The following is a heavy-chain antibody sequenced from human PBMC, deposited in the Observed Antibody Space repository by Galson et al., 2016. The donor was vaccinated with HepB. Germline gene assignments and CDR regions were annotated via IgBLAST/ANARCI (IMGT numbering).Heavy chain of an antibody. Sequence: SLRLSCAASGFFFSGRAMRWVRQAPGKGLEWVAGVNRYGTTTGYAASVKGRFTISSDNSKNILYLQMDSLRTEDTALDYCARADYSGGRVSPDYGGQGTLVTVS. J-gene: IGHJ4*02. CDR3: ARADYSGGRVSPDY. CDR1: GFFFSGRA. D-gene: IGHD2-15*01. CDR2: VNRYGTTT. V-gene: IGHV3-23*05.